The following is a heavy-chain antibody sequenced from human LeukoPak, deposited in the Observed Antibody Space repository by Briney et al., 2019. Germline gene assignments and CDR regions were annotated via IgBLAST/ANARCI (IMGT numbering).Heavy chain of an antibody. CDR1: GYTFTSYG. CDR2: ISAYNGNT. V-gene: IGHV1-18*01. D-gene: IGHD2-2*01. CDR3: ARVYCSSTSCQYYYYYGMDV. Sequence: ASVKVSCKAPGYTFTSYGISWVRQAPGQGLEWMGWISAYNGNTNYAQKLQGRVTMTTDTSTSTAYMELRSLRSDDTAVYYCARVYCSSTSCQYYYYYGMDVWGQGTTVTVSS. J-gene: IGHJ6*02.